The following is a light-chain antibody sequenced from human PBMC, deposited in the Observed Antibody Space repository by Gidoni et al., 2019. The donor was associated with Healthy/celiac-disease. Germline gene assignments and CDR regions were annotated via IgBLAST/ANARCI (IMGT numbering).Light chain of an antibody. CDR1: QSVSSSY. Sequence: ELVLTQSPGTLSLSPGERATLSCRASQSVSSSYLAWYQQKPGQAPRLLIYGASSRATGIPDRFSGSVSGTDFTLTISRLELEDFAVYYCQQYGSSPPWTFGQXTKVEIK. CDR3: QQYGSSPPWT. V-gene: IGKV3-20*01. CDR2: GAS. J-gene: IGKJ1*01.